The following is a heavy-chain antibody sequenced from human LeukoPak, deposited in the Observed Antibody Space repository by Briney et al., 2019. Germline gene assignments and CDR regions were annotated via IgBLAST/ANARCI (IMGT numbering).Heavy chain of an antibody. CDR3: ARDDYSDSPTYYNGMDV. CDR1: GFTFTDYT. V-gene: IGHV3-21*01. Sequence: PGGSLRPSCAASGFTFTDYTLNWVRSAPGKGLEWVSSMSGIGGFVHYADSVKGRFTISGDNARSSLFLQMTSLRAEDTAVYFCARDDYSDSPTYYNGMDVWGQGTAVTVSS. CDR2: MSGIGGFV. D-gene: IGHD4/OR15-4a*01. J-gene: IGHJ6*02.